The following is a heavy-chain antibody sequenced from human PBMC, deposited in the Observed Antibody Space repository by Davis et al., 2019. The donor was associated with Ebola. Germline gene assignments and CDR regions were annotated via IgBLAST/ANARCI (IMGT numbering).Heavy chain of an antibody. CDR2: TYYRSKWYN. Sequence: HSQTLSLTCAISGDSVSSNSAAWNWIRQSPSRGLEWLGRTYYRSKWYNEYAAFVKSRITINPDTSKNQFSLQLNSVTPEDTAVYYCEREFKGIGGFDHWGQGTLVTVSS. CDR3: EREFKGIGGFDH. V-gene: IGHV6-1*01. CDR1: GDSVSSNSAA. J-gene: IGHJ4*02. D-gene: IGHD3-10*01.